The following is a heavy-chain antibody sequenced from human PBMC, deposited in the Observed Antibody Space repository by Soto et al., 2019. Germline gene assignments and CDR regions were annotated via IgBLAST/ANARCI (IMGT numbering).Heavy chain of an antibody. CDR3: AREAGASASVYYYSGMDV. CDR1: GYSFTSYW. D-gene: IGHD6-13*01. V-gene: IGHV5-10-1*01. Sequence: PGESLKISCKGSGYSFTSYWISWVRQMPGKGLEWMGRIDPSDSYTSYSPSFQGHVTISADKPISTAYLQWSSLKASDTAMYYCAREAGASASVYYYSGMDVWGQGTTVTVSS. CDR2: IDPSDSYT. J-gene: IGHJ6*02.